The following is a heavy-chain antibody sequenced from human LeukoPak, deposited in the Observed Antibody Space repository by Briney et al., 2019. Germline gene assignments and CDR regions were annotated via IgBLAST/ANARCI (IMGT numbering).Heavy chain of an antibody. Sequence: GGSLRLSCAASGFSFTNAWMSWVRQAPGKGPVCVGYIKDRTDGGTAGYAAPVKGRFTISRDDSKNTLYLHMTSLKIEDTGVYYCSADLDYHAPGRSFGPHFDYWGQGILVTVSS. J-gene: IGHJ4*02. CDR3: SADLDYHAPGRSFGPHFDY. CDR2: IKDRTDGGTA. V-gene: IGHV3-15*01. D-gene: IGHD3-10*01. CDR1: GFSFTNAW.